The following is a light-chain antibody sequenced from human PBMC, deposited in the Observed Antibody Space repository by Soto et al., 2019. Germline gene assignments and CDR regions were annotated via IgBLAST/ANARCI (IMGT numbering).Light chain of an antibody. CDR2: DTS. CDR3: LLSYSSARHVV. V-gene: IGLV7-46*01. CDR1: TGAVTSGHY. J-gene: IGLJ2*01. Sequence: QAVVTQEPSLTVSPGGTVTLTCGSSTGAVTSGHYPYWFQQKPGQAPRTLIYDTSNKHSWTPARFSGSLLGGKAALTLSGAQPEDEAEYYCLLSYSSARHVVFGGGTQLTVL.